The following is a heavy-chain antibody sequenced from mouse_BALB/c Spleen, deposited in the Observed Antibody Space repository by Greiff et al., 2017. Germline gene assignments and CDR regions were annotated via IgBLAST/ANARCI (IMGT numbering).Heavy chain of an antibody. CDR1: GFSLPGYG. CDR3: ARDRNGFYAMDY. CDR2: LWGDGST. Sequence: VKLVESGPGLVAPSQSLSITCTVSGFSLPGYGVNWVRQPPGKGLEWLGMLWGDGSTDYNSALKSRLSISKDNSKSQVFLKMNSLQTDDTARYYCARDRNGFYAMDYWGQGTSVTVSS. D-gene: IGHD1-1*01. J-gene: IGHJ4*01. V-gene: IGHV2-6-7*01.